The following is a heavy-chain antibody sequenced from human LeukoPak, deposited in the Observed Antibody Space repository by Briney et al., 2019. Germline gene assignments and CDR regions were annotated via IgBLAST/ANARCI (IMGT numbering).Heavy chain of an antibody. D-gene: IGHD6-19*01. Sequence: SETLSLTCTVSGGSISSYYWSWIRQPPGKGLEWIGYIYYSGSTNYNPSLKSRVTISVDTSKNQFSLKLSSVTAAGTAVYYCARSPPYSSGWRGGNWYFDLWGRGTLVTVSS. J-gene: IGHJ2*01. CDR2: IYYSGST. V-gene: IGHV4-59*01. CDR1: GGSISSYY. CDR3: ARSPPYSSGWRGGNWYFDL.